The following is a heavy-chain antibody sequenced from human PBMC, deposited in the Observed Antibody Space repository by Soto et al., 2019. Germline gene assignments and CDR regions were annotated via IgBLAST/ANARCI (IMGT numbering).Heavy chain of an antibody. CDR3: AKDKGVFNWATSYFDY. V-gene: IGHV3-30*18. CDR2: TSYDGNNE. J-gene: IGHJ4*02. Sequence: GGSLRLSCAASGFTISNYDMHWVRQAPRKGLEWVALTSYDGNNEYYTDSVKGRFTIYRDNSKNTLFLQMNSPRPEDTAVYYCAKDKGVFNWATSYFDYWGQGVLVTVSS. CDR1: GFTISNYD. D-gene: IGHD1-1*01.